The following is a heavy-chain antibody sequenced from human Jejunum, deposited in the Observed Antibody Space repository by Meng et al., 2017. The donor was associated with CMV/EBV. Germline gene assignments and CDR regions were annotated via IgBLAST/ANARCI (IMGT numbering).Heavy chain of an antibody. D-gene: IGHD3-10*01. J-gene: IGHJ4*02. CDR2: IKNKADNYVT. CDR1: GFTFSGHH. Sequence: SGFTFSGHHMDWVRQAPGKGLEWVGRIKNKADNYVTEYAASVRGRFTISRDVPRNSLYLQMNSLKSEDTALYYCGRDSMKGGGFDCWGQGILVTVSS. V-gene: IGHV3-72*01. CDR3: GRDSMKGGGFDC.